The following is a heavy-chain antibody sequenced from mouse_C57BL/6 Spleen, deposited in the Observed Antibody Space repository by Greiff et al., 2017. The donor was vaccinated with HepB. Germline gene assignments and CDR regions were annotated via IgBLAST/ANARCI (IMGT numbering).Heavy chain of an antibody. CDR1: GFTFSSYT. Sequence: EVKLVESGGGLVKPGGSLKLSCAASGFTFSSYTMSWVRQTPEKRLEWVATISGGGGNTYYPDSVKGRFTISRDNAKNTLYLQMSSLRSEDTALYYCARRNLGYYGSSSPYYFDYWGQGTTLTVSS. J-gene: IGHJ2*01. CDR2: ISGGGGNT. V-gene: IGHV5-9*01. CDR3: ARRNLGYYGSSSPYYFDY. D-gene: IGHD1-1*01.